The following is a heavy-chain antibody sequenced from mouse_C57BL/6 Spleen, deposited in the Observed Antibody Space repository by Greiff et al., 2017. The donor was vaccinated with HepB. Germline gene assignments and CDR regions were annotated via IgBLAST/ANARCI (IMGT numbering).Heavy chain of an antibody. J-gene: IGHJ2*01. CDR3: ATIVYGYSYYFDY. CDR1: GYTFTDYN. D-gene: IGHD2-2*01. Sequence: VQLQQSGPELVKPGASVKIPCKASGYTFTDYNMDWVKQSHGKSLEWIGDINPNNGGTIYNQKFKGKATLTVDKSSSTAYMELRSLTSEDTAVYYCATIVYGYSYYFDYWGQGTTLTVSS. CDR2: INPNNGGT. V-gene: IGHV1-18*01.